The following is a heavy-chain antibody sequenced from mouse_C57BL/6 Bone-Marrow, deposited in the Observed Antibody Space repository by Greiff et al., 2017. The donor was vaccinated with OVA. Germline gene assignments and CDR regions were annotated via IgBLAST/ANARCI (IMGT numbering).Heavy chain of an antibody. CDR2: IRNKPNGSTT. CDR3: ERYKGRVAVDYFDY. CDR1: GFTFPNYY. J-gene: IGHJ2*01. Sequence: EVQAVASGGGLVQPGDSLSLSCAASGFTFPNYYMSWVRQPPGKALEWLAFIRNKPNGSTTEYSASVQGRFTISRDNSQSILYLQMNALRAEDSATYDCERYKGRVAVDYFDYWGQGTALTVSS. D-gene: IGHD1-1*01. V-gene: IGHV7-3*01.